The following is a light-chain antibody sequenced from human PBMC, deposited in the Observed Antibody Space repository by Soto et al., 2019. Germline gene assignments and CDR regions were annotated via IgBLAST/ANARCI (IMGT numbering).Light chain of an antibody. V-gene: IGLV2-14*01. Sequence: SVLTQAASVSVSPGQSITISCTGTSSDVGGYNYVSWYQQHPGKAPKFMIYDVSNRPSGVSNRFSGSKSGNTASLTISGLQAEDEADYYCSSYTTSNTRQIVFGTGTKVTVL. CDR3: SSYTTSNTRQIV. CDR2: DVS. CDR1: SSDVGGYNY. J-gene: IGLJ1*01.